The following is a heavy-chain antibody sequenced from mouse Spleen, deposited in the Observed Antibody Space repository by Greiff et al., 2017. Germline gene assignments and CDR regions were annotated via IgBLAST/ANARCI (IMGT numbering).Heavy chain of an antibody. D-gene: IGHD3-1*01. Sequence: VQLQQPGAELVMPGASVKLSCKASGYTFTSYWMHWVKQRPGQGLEWIGEIDPSDSYTNYNQKFKGKATLTVDKSSSTAYMQLSSLTSEDSAVYYCARSGWDYYFDYWGQGTTLTVSS. V-gene: IGHV1-69*01. CDR3: ARSGWDYYFDY. CDR1: GYTFTSYW. J-gene: IGHJ2*01. CDR2: IDPSDSYT.